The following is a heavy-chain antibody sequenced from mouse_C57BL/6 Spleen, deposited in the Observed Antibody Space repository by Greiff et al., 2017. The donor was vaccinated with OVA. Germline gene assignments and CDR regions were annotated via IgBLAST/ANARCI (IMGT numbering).Heavy chain of an antibody. V-gene: IGHV1-52*01. J-gene: IGHJ2*01. CDR2: IDPSDSET. CDR3: AREGKWLLDY. Sequence: QVQLQQPGAELVRPGSSVKLSCKASGYTFTSYWMHWVKQRPIQGLEWIGNIDPSDSETHYNQKFKDKATLTVDKSSSTAYMQLSSLTSEDSAVYYCAREGKWLLDYWGQGTTLTVSS. CDR1: GYTFTSYW. D-gene: IGHD2-2*01.